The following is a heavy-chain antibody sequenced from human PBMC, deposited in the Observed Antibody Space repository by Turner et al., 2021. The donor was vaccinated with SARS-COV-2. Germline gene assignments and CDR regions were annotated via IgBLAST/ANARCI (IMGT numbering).Heavy chain of an antibody. Sequence: QVQLVQSGAEVRKPGASVKVSCKASGYTFTSYGLRWVRQAPGQGLEWLGWISAYNGYTNFAQKFQGRVTMTTDTSTRTASLELRSLTSDDTAVYYCARGPSYGDYEYWGQGTLITVSS. J-gene: IGHJ4*02. CDR3: ARGPSYGDYEY. D-gene: IGHD4-17*01. V-gene: IGHV1-18*01. CDR2: ISAYNGYT. CDR1: GYTFTSYG.